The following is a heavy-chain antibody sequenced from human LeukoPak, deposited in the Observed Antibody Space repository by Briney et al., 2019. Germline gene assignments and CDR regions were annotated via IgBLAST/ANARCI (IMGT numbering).Heavy chain of an antibody. CDR3: ARSITIFGVVMSFDY. D-gene: IGHD3-3*01. Sequence: ASVKVSCKASGYTFTSYGISWVRQAAGKGLEWMGWISAYNGSTNYAQKLQGRVTMTTDTSTSTAYMELRSLRSDDTAVYYCARSITIFGVVMSFDYWGQGTLVTVSS. J-gene: IGHJ4*02. CDR1: GYTFTSYG. V-gene: IGHV1-18*01. CDR2: ISAYNGST.